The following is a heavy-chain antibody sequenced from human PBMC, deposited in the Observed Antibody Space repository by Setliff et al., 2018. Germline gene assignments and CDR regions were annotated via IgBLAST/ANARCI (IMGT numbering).Heavy chain of an antibody. CDR1: GGIFSTYS. D-gene: IGHD3-3*01. CDR2: IIPMFGTT. J-gene: IGHJ4*02. Sequence: ASVKVSCKASGGIFSTYSFSWVRQAPGQGLEWMGGIIPMFGTTNYAQNFQGRVTMTTDTSTSTAYMELRSLRYDDTAVYYCVRAPRLEWILPTFDYWGQGTPVTV. CDR3: VRAPRLEWILPTFDY. V-gene: IGHV1-69*05.